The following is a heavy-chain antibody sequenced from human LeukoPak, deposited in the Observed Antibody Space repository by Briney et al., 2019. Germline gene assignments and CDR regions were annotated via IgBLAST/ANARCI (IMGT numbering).Heavy chain of an antibody. V-gene: IGHV4-4*09. Sequence: SETLSLTCSVSGGFVNSYYWSWIRQPPGKGLEWIGYIYTTGRTNYNPSLKSRVTISVDTSKNQFSLKLSSVTAADTAVYYCAKILGSGVWYGFDIWGQGTMVTVSS. CDR3: AKILGSGVWYGFDI. CDR2: IYTTGRT. CDR1: GGFVNSYY. J-gene: IGHJ3*02. D-gene: IGHD7-27*01.